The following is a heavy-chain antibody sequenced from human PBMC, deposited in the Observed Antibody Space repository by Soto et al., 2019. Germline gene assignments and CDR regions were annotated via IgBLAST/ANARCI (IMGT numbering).Heavy chain of an antibody. CDR2: VSYDGSNK. Sequence: SLRLSCAASGFTFGIYGMHWVRQAPGKGLEWVALVSYDGSNKDYVDSVKGRFTISRDNSNNTLYLQMNSLRAEDTAVYYCAKDKGYSGSYYVFDYWGQGTLVTVSS. CDR3: AKDKGYSGSYYVFDY. V-gene: IGHV3-30*18. D-gene: IGHD1-26*01. J-gene: IGHJ4*02. CDR1: GFTFGIYG.